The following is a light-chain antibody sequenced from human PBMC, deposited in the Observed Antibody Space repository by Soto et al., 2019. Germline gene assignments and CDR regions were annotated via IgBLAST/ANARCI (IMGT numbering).Light chain of an antibody. CDR3: CSHSASYTFV. CDR2: DVT. Sequence: QSVLTQPRSVTGSPGQSVTISCTGTSSDVGGYNSLSWYQPHPGKTPQLIIYDVTQRPSGVPDRFSGSKSGNTASLSISGLQAEDEADYYCCSHSASYTFVFGTGTKVTVL. J-gene: IGLJ1*01. V-gene: IGLV2-11*01. CDR1: SSDVGGYNS.